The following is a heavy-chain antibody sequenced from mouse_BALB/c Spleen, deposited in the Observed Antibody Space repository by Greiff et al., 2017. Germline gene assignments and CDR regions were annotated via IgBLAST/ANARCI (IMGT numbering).Heavy chain of an antibody. CDR2: ISSGGST. CDR1: GFTFSSYA. V-gene: IGHV5-6-5*01. Sequence: EVMLVESGGGLVKPGGSLKLSCAASGFTFSSYAMSWVRQTPEKRLEWVASISSGGSTYYPDSVKGRFTISRDNARNILYLQMSSLRSEDTAMYYCARESYGYDANYFDYWGQGTTLTVSS. J-gene: IGHJ2*01. D-gene: IGHD2-2*01. CDR3: ARESYGYDANYFDY.